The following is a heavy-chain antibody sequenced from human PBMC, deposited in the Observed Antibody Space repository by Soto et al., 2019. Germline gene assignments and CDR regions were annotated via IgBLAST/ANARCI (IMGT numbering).Heavy chain of an antibody. Sequence: EVQLVESGGGLVQPGGSLRLSCAASGFTFSNYWMYWVRQAPGKGLVWVSRINSDGSVSSYADSVKGRLTISRDNVKNTLYLQMNSLRAEDTAVYYCARGDCVGGPCYSLAGSFYYYMDVWGKGTTVTVS. J-gene: IGHJ6*03. V-gene: IGHV3-74*01. CDR3: ARGDCVGGPCYSLAGSFYYYMDV. D-gene: IGHD2-15*01. CDR2: INSDGSVS. CDR1: GFTFSNYW.